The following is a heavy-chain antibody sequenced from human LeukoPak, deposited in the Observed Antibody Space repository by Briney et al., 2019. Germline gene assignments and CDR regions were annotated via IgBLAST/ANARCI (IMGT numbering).Heavy chain of an antibody. Sequence: GGSLRLSCAASGFTVSNNYMSWVRQAPGKGLEWISVIYSGGSTYYTDSVKGRFTISRDTSKNTLYLQMNSLRAEDTAVYYCAAQGVFSHGGYWGQGTLVTVSS. V-gene: IGHV3-53*01. D-gene: IGHD3-16*01. CDR3: AAQGVFSHGGY. J-gene: IGHJ4*02. CDR2: IYSGGST. CDR1: GFTVSNNY.